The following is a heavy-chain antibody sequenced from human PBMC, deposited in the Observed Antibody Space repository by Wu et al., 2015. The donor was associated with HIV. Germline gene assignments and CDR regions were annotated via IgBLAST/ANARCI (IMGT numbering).Heavy chain of an antibody. CDR2: ISAYNGNT. D-gene: IGHD3-9*01. J-gene: IGHJ4*02. CDR1: GYTFTSYG. Sequence: QVQLVQSGAEVKKPGASVKVSCKASGYTFTSYGISWVRQAPGQGLEWMGWISAYNGNTNYAQKLQGRVTMTTDTSTSTAYMELRSLRSDDTAVYYCARDKAYCDILTGYXPFDYWGQGTLVTVSS. V-gene: IGHV1-18*01. CDR3: ARDKAYCDILTGYXPFDY.